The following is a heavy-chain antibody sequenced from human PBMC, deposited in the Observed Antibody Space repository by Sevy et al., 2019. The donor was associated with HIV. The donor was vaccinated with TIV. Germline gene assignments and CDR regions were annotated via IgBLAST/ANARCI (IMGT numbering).Heavy chain of an antibody. CDR1: GFTFSSYW. CDR2: IKQDGGAQ. D-gene: IGHD1-1*01. V-gene: IGHV3-7*01. CDR3: ARSTNSTALDY. Sequence: WGSLRLSCAVSGFTFSSYWMSWVRQAPGKGLEWVANIKQDGGAQYYVDSVKGRFAISRDNAKNSLFLQMNSLRVEDTAVYYCARSTNSTALDYWGQGTPVTVSS. J-gene: IGHJ4*02.